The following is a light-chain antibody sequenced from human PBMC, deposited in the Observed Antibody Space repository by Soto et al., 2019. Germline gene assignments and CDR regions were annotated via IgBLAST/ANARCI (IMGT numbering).Light chain of an antibody. CDR1: NIDIGSYNS. Sequence: QSVLTQPASVSGSPGQSITISCTGTNIDIGSYNSVSWYQQHPGKAPKLMIFDVSDRPSGVSSRFSGSKSGTTASLTISGLRTEDEADYYCSSYTTSSTVIFGAGTKLTVL. J-gene: IGLJ2*01. CDR3: SSYTTSSTVI. V-gene: IGLV2-14*03. CDR2: DVS.